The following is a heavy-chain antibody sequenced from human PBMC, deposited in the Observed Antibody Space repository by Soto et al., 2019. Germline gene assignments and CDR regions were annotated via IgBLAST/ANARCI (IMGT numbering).Heavy chain of an antibody. Sequence: GPGVKKPGASVKVSCKASGYSFTDYGIGWVRQAPGQGLEWVGWTRAYNNNPNYAKSLQGRVNVTTDTSTSMAYMELTSLRSDDTAVYYCTRAADRFAFVWGRNDAFDIWGQGTVVIVSS. CDR1: GYSFTDYG. J-gene: IGHJ3*02. D-gene: IGHD3-16*01. CDR3: TRAADRFAFVWGRNDAFDI. CDR2: TRAYNNNP. V-gene: IGHV1-18*01.